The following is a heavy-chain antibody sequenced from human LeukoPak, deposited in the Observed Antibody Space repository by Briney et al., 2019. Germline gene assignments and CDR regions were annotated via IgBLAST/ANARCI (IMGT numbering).Heavy chain of an antibody. V-gene: IGHV4-39*01. CDR2: LYYSGTT. D-gene: IGHD3-22*01. CDR3: ATDSSGYYIFDF. J-gene: IGHJ4*02. Sequence: SETLSLTCTVSGGSINRSSYYWGWIRQPPGRGLEWIGSLYYSGTTYYNPSLKSRVTMSVDTSKNRLSLNLTSVTAADTAVYYCATDSSGYYIFDFWGQGAQVTVSS. CDR1: GGSINRSSYY.